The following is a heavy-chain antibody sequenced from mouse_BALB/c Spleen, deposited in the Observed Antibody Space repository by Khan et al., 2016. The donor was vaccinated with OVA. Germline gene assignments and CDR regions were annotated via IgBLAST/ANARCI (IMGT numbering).Heavy chain of an antibody. D-gene: IGHD1-1*01. V-gene: IGHV1S81*02. CDR2: TNPTNGRT. J-gene: IGHJ2*01. CDR3: ARIKKIVATYFDY. Sequence: QVRLQQSGAELVKARASVKMSCKASGYTFTSYWMHWVKQRLGQGLEWFAETNPTNGRTYYNEKFKSKATLTVDKSSSTAYMLLSGPTFEDSAVYYCARIKKIVATYFDYWGQGTTLTVSS. CDR1: GYTFTSYW.